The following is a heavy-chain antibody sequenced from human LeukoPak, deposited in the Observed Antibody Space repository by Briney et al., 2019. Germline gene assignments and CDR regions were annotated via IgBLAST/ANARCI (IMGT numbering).Heavy chain of an antibody. D-gene: IGHD3-10*01. V-gene: IGHV3-30-3*01. Sequence: GRSLRLSCAASGFTFSIYTMVWVRQAPGKGLEWVAVTSYDGSNKYYADSVKGRFTISRDNSKNTLYLQMNSLRPEDTAVYYCARERESGSNYYYYGLDVWGQGTTVTVSS. CDR3: ARERESGSNYYYYGLDV. J-gene: IGHJ6*02. CDR1: GFTFSIYT. CDR2: TSYDGSNK.